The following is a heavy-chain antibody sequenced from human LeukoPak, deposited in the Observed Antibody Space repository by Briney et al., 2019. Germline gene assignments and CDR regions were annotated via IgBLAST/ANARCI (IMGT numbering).Heavy chain of an antibody. Sequence: PGGSLRLPCVASGFTFSNYWMHWVRQAPGKGLVWVSRINSDGSRTSYADSVKGRFTISRDNAKNTLYLQMDSLRAEDTAVYYCRGSTGPHYYDSSGYYYFDYWGQGTLVTVSS. D-gene: IGHD3-22*01. J-gene: IGHJ4*02. CDR2: INSDGSRT. CDR1: GFTFSNYW. CDR3: RGSTGPHYYDSSGYYYFDY. V-gene: IGHV3-74*01.